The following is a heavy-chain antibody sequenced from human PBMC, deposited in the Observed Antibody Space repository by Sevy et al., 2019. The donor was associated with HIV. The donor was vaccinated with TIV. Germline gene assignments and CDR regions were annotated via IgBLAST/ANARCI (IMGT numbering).Heavy chain of an antibody. V-gene: IGHV3-53*01. CDR1: GFTVSSNY. J-gene: IGHJ3*02. Sequence: GGSLRLSCAASGFTVSSNYMSRVRQAPGKGLEWVSIIFSGGGTYYADSVQGRFTISRDNSKNMVYLQMNSLRAEDTAVFYCARGATFYSDSSGRVLSVLGALDIWGRGTMVTVSS. CDR3: ARGATFYSDSSGRVLSVLGALDI. D-gene: IGHD3-22*01. CDR2: IFSGGGT.